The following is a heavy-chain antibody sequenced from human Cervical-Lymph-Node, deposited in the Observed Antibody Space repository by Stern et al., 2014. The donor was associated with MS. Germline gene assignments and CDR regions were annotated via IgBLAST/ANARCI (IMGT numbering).Heavy chain of an antibody. J-gene: IGHJ3*01. CDR3: ARGNRQHVFDV. D-gene: IGHD1-14*01. V-gene: IGHV3-30*01. Sequence: VQLVESGGGLVQPGTSLRLSCAASGFSFSSHAMHWVRQAPGTGLEWVTIISYDGSDSYYADSVKGRFTVSRDNSRNTLYVQMNSLRVEDTAVYYCARGNRQHVFDVWGQGTMVIVSS. CDR2: ISYDGSDS. CDR1: GFSFSSHA.